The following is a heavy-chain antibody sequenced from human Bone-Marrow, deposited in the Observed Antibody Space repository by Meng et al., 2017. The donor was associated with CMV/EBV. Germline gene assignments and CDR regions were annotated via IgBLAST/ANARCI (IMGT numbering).Heavy chain of an antibody. V-gene: IGHV3-49*03. Sequence: GASMNSSNKASKSTFDEYAMSWFRQAPGKGLERVGFIRGKTFGETSEYAAYVKGRFTISRDDSTSIAYLQMNSLKTEDTAVYYCTRYYDFWSGCYPEPFDFWGQGTLVTVSS. CDR2: IRGKTFGETS. D-gene: IGHD3-3*01. CDR1: KSTFDEYA. CDR3: TRYYDFWSGCYPEPFDF. J-gene: IGHJ4*02.